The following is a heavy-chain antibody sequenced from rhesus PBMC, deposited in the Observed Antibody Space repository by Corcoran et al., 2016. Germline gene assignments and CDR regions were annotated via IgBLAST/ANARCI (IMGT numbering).Heavy chain of an antibody. D-gene: IGHD2-21*01. CDR3: VKNTGHIGHAYDY. J-gene: IGHJ4*01. CDR1: GVSISNHW. CDR2: ISGTSHNS. V-gene: IGHV4-80*01. Sequence: QVQLQESGPGLVKPSETLLLTCAVSGVSISNHWWSWIRQPPGKGMEWIGEISGTSHNSYYNSSLMSRVTISKDVSKNQFYLRMASVTAADTAVYYCVKNTGHIGHAYDYWGQGLLVTVTS.